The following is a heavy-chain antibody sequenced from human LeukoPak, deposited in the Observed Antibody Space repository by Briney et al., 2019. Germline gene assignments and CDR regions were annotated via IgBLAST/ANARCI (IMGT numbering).Heavy chain of an antibody. J-gene: IGHJ6*02. CDR1: GGSISSDD. D-gene: IGHD6-13*01. Sequence: SETLSLTCTVSGGSISSDDWSWSRQPAGQGREWFGRMYTSGSTSYNPSLKSRVTMSVDTSKNQFSLKLSSVTAADTAVYYCARDRWYSSSWYPDYYYYCGMDVWGQGTTVTVSS. CDR2: MYTSGST. CDR3: ARDRWYSSSWYPDYYYYCGMDV. V-gene: IGHV4-4*07.